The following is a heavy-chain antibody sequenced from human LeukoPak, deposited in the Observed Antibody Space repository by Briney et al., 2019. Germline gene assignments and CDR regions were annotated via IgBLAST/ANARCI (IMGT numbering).Heavy chain of an antibody. D-gene: IGHD1-1*01. Sequence: SVKVSCKASGGTFSSYAISWVRQAPGQGLEWMGGIIPIFGTANYAQKFQGRVMITADKSTSTAYMELSSLRSEDTAVYYCARVFSGGTNSAGYWGQGTLVTVSS. CDR2: IIPIFGTA. V-gene: IGHV1-69*06. CDR1: GGTFSSYA. J-gene: IGHJ4*02. CDR3: ARVFSGGTNSAGY.